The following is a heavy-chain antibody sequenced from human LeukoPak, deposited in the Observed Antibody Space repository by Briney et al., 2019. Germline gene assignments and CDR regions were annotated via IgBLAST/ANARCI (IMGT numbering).Heavy chain of an antibody. CDR3: ATAESERSGWFSRY. V-gene: IGHV1-24*01. CDR2: FDPEDGET. CDR1: GYTLTELS. J-gene: IGHJ4*02. Sequence: GASVKVSCKVSGYTLTELSMHWVRQAPGKGLEWMGGFDPEDGETIYAQKFQGRVTMTEDTSTDTAYMELSSLRSEDTAVYYCATAESERSGWFSRYWGQGTLVTVSS. D-gene: IGHD6-19*01.